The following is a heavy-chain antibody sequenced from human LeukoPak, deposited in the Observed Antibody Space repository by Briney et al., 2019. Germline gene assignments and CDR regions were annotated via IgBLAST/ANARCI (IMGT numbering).Heavy chain of an antibody. CDR2: IYYSGST. J-gene: IGHJ4*02. Sequence: LRLSCAASGFTFSGYDMSWVRQAPGKGLEWIGSIYYSGSTYYNPSLESRVTISVDTSKNQFSLKLSSVTAADTAVYYCARDRGQWELLAWLDYWGQGTLVTVSS. D-gene: IGHD1-26*01. CDR1: GFTFSGYD. CDR3: ARDRGQWELLAWLDY. V-gene: IGHV4-38-2*02.